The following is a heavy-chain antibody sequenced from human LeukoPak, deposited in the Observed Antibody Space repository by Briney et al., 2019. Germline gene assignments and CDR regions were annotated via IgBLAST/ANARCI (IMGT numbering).Heavy chain of an antibody. CDR2: ISGSGGST. Sequence: GESLKISCAASGFTFSSYAMSWVRQAPGKGLEWVSAISGSGGSTYYADSVKGRFTISRDNSKNTLYLKMNSMRAEDTAVYYCAKDLPAATIKSRYWGPGTLVTVSS. CDR3: AKDLPAATIKSRY. D-gene: IGHD5-24*01. CDR1: GFTFSSYA. V-gene: IGHV3-23*01. J-gene: IGHJ4*02.